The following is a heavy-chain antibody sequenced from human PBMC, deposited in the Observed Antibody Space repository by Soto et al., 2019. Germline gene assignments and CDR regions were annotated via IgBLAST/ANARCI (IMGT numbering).Heavy chain of an antibody. D-gene: IGHD6-13*01. CDR1: GYTFTSYA. V-gene: IGHV1-3*01. J-gene: IGHJ6*02. Sequence: GASVKVSCKASGYTFTSYAMHWVRQAPGQRLEWMGWINAGNGNTKYSQKFQGRVTITRDTSASTAYMELSSLRSEDTAVYYCAREQERSSSWYPYYYYSLMDVWGQGTTVTVSS. CDR2: INAGNGNT. CDR3: AREQERSSSWYPYYYYSLMDV.